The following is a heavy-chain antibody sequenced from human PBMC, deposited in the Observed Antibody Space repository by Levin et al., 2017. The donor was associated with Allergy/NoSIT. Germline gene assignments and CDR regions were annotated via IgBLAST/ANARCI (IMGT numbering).Heavy chain of an antibody. J-gene: IGHJ4*02. V-gene: IGHV3-9*01. CDR3: AKAKGRVGATAIDY. D-gene: IGHD1-26*01. CDR2: ISWNSGSI. CDR1: GFTFDDYA. Sequence: QSGESLKISCAASGFTFDDYAMHWVRQAPGKGLEWVSGISWNSGSIGYADSVKGRFTISRDNAKNSLYLQMNSLRAEDTALYYCAKAKGRVGATAIDYWGQGTLVTVSS.